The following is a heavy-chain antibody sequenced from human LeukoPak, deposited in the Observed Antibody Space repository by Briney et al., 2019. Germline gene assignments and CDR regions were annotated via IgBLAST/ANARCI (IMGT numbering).Heavy chain of an antibody. V-gene: IGHV4-59*01. CDR1: GGSISSYY. Sequence: SETLSLTCTVSGGSISSYYWSWIRQPPGKGLEWIGYIYYSGSTNYNPSLKSRVTISVDTSKNQFSLKLSSVTAADTAVYYCARGYCSSTSCYVFDYWGQGTLVTVSS. J-gene: IGHJ4*02. D-gene: IGHD2-2*01. CDR2: IYYSGST. CDR3: ARGYCSSTSCYVFDY.